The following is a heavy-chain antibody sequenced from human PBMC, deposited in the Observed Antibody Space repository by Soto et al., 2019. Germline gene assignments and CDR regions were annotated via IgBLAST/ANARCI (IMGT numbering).Heavy chain of an antibody. CDR2: IYPGDSDT. V-gene: IGHV5-51*01. CDR3: ARRIFYGGPALFDH. D-gene: IGHD4-17*01. Sequence: GESLKISCKGSGYSFNSYWVGWVRQMPGKGLEWMGIIYPGDSDTRYSPSFQGQVTISADKSISTAYLQWSSLKASDTAMYYCARRIFYGGPALFDHWGQGTLATVPS. J-gene: IGHJ4*02. CDR1: GYSFNSYW.